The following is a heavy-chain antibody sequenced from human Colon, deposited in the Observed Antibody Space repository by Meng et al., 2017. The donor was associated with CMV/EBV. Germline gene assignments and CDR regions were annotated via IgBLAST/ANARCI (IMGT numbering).Heavy chain of an antibody. CDR2: IYPGDSDT. D-gene: IGHD3-10*01. J-gene: IGHJ6*02. CDR1: GYSFTSYW. CDR3: ARFSHYYGSGSYYKDYYYGMDV. Sequence: GGPLRLSCKGSGYSFTSYWIGWVRQMPGKGLEWMGIIYPGDSDTRYSPSFQGQVTISADKSISTAYLQWSSLKASDTAMYYCARFSHYYGSGSYYKDYYYGMDVWGQGTTVTVSS. V-gene: IGHV5-51*01.